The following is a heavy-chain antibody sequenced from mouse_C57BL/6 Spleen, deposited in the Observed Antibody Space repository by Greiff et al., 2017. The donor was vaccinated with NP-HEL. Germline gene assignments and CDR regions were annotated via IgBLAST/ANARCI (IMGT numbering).Heavy chain of an antibody. D-gene: IGHD3-2*02. Sequence: EVQLQQSGPELVKPGASVKISCKASGYTFTDYYMNWVKQSHGKSLEWIGDINPNNGGTSYNQKFKGKATLTVDKSSSTAYMELRGLTSEDSAVYYCARGDSSGYGGYWGQGTTLTVSS. J-gene: IGHJ2*01. CDR2: INPNNGGT. V-gene: IGHV1-26*01. CDR3: ARGDSSGYGGY. CDR1: GYTFTDYY.